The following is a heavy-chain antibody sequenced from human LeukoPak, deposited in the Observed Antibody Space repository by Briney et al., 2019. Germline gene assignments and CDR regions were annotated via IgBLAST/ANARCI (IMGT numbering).Heavy chain of an antibody. CDR2: IWYDGSNQ. J-gene: IGHJ4*02. V-gene: IGHV3-33*01. D-gene: IGHD3-10*01. CDR3: ARDLSGPGNY. Sequence: GGSLRLSCAASGFTFSSFGMHWVRQAPGKGLEWVAVIWYDGSNQYYADSVKGRFTISRDNSKNTLYLQMNSLRAEDTAVYYCARDLSGPGNYWGEGTLVTVSS. CDR1: GFTFSSFG.